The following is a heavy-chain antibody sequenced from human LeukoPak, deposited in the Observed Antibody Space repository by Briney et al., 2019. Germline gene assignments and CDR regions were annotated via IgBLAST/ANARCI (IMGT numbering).Heavy chain of an antibody. CDR3: ARAKRNGFDI. Sequence: PGGSLRLSCAASGFTFSDYYMSWIRQAPGKGLEWVSYIRSSSTTIYYADSVKGRFTISRDNAKNSPYLQMNSLRAEDTAVYYCARAKRNGFDIWGQGTMVTVSS. CDR1: GFTFSDYY. CDR2: IRSSSTTI. V-gene: IGHV3-11*04. J-gene: IGHJ3*02.